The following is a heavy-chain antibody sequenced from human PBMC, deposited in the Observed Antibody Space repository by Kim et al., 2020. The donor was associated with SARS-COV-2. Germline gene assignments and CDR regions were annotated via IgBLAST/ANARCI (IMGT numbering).Heavy chain of an antibody. CDR3: ARGVSDTMVRGVIISTYNWFDP. V-gene: IGHV1-46*01. Sequence: ASVKVSCKASGYTFTSYYMHWVRQAPGQGLEWMGIINPSGGSTSYAQKFQGRVTMTRDTSTSTVYMELSSLRSEDTAVYYCARGVSDTMVRGVIISTYNWFDPWGQGTLVTVSS. CDR1: GYTFTSYY. D-gene: IGHD3-10*01. CDR2: INPSGGST. J-gene: IGHJ5*02.